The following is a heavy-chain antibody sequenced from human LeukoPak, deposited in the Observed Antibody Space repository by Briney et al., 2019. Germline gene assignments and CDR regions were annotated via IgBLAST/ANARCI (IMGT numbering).Heavy chain of an antibody. Sequence: SETLSLTCTVSGGSISSGGYYWSWIRQHPGKGLEWIGYIYYSGGANYNPSLKSRVTMSVDTSKSQLSLNLISATAADTAVYFCARGKGVAVNPLDYWGQGTQVTVSS. CDR2: IYYSGGA. CDR3: ARGKGVAVNPLDY. D-gene: IGHD4-11*01. CDR1: GGSISSGGYY. J-gene: IGHJ4*02. V-gene: IGHV4-61*08.